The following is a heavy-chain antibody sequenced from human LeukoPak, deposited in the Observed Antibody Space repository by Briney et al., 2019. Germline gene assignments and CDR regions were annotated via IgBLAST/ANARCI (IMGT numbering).Heavy chain of an antibody. CDR1: GFTFSDNY. CDR2: ISSSGSTI. V-gene: IGHV3-11*04. CDR3: AREGYYDSSGYCGY. J-gene: IGHJ4*02. Sequence: TGGSLRLSCAASGFTFSDNYMSWIRQAPGKGLEWVSYISSSGSTIYYADSVKGRFTISRDNAKNSLYLQMNSLRAEDTAVYYCAREGYYDSSGYCGYWGQGTLVTVSS. D-gene: IGHD3-22*01.